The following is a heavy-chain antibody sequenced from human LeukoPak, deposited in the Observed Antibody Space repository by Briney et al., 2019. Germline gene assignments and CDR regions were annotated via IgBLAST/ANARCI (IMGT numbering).Heavy chain of an antibody. Sequence: GGSLRLSCAASGFTFSNYWMHWVRQAPGKGLAWVSRVNSDGSSTSYADSVKGRFTISRDNAKNTLYLQMNSLGAEDTAVYYCVRDVNYYMDAWGKGTTVTVSS. CDR1: GFTFSNYW. V-gene: IGHV3-74*01. CDR2: VNSDGSST. J-gene: IGHJ6*03. CDR3: VRDVNYYMDA.